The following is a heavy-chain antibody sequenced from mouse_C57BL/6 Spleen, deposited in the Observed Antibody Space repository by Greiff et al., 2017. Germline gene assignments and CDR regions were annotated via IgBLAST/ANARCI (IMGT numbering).Heavy chain of an antibody. CDR1: GFSLTSYG. D-gene: IGHD2-1*01. CDR3: ASQIYYGKNYAMDY. CDR2: IWSDGST. V-gene: IGHV2-6*03. J-gene: IGHJ4*01. Sequence: VKLVESGPGLVAPSQSLSITCTVSGFSLTSYGVHWVRQPPGKGLEWLVVIWSDGSTTYNSALKSRLSISKDNSKSQVFLKMNSLQTDDTAMYYCASQIYYGKNYAMDYWGQGTSVTVSS.